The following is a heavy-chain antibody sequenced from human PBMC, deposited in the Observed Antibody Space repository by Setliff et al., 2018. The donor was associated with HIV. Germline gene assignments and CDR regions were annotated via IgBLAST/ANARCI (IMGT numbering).Heavy chain of an antibody. Sequence: PSETLSLTCTVSGGSLSSSSYYWGWIRQPPGKGLEWIGSLYYSGSTFYNPSLKSRFSISLDMSKNLFSLNLTSVTAADTAVYYCARDLGYCSGGSCYWYYWGQGTLVTVSS. CDR1: GGSLSSSSYY. D-gene: IGHD2-15*01. J-gene: IGHJ4*02. V-gene: IGHV4-39*07. CDR2: LYYSGST. CDR3: ARDLGYCSGGSCYWYY.